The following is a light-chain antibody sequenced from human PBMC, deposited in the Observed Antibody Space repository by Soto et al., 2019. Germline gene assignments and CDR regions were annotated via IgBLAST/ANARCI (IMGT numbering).Light chain of an antibody. Sequence: QSALTQPASVSGSPGQSITISCTGSSNDVGAYNLVSWYQHHPGKAPKLMIYEVNQRPSGVSSRFSGSKSGNTASLTISGLQAEDEADYFCCSHAGSSTLGVFGGGTKLTVL. J-gene: IGLJ3*02. CDR1: SNDVGAYNL. V-gene: IGLV2-23*02. CDR2: EVN. CDR3: CSHAGSSTLGV.